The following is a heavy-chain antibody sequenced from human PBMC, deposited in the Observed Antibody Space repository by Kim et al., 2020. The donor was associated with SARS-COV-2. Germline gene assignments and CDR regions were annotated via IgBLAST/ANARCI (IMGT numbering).Heavy chain of an antibody. V-gene: IGHV3-23*01. CDR3: AKHTVPIEGGSRYIDF. CDR2: IGYSEGSAT. Sequence: GGSLRLSCAASGFTFIDYAMSWVRQAQGKGPEWVSVIGYSEGSATYYADSVKGRFTISRDNSKNTVHLQMNSLRVEDTAVYYCAKHTVPIEGGSRYIDFWGQGTLVTVSS. CDR1: GFTFIDYA. J-gene: IGHJ4*02. D-gene: IGHD2-15*01.